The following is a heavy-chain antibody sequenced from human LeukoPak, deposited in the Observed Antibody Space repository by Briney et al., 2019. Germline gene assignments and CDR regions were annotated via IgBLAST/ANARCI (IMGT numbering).Heavy chain of an antibody. J-gene: IGHJ5*02. CDR2: IYPGDSDT. V-gene: IGHV5-51*01. CDR1: GYSFTSYW. Sequence: GESLEISCKGSGYSFTSYWIGWVRQMPGKGLEWMGIIYPGDSDTRYSPSFQGQVTISADKSISTAYLQWSSLKASDTAMYYCARQYYDFWSGPINWFDPWCQGTLVTVSS. CDR3: ARQYYDFWSGPINWFDP. D-gene: IGHD3-3*01.